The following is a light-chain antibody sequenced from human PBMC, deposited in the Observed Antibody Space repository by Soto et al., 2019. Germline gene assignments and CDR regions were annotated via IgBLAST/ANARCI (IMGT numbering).Light chain of an antibody. CDR2: NTN. J-gene: IGLJ3*02. Sequence: QAVVTQEPSFSVSPGRTVTLTCGLSSGSVSTSYYPNWYQQTPGQAPRTLIYNTNIRSSGVPDRFSGSILETKAVLTIARAQADDDSDYYGLLYVGSGLWVFGGGTKLTVL. CDR3: LLYVGSGLWV. CDR1: SGSVSTSYY. V-gene: IGLV8-61*01.